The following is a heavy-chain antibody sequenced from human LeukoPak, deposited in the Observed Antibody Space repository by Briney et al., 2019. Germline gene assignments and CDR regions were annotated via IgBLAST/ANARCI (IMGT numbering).Heavy chain of an antibody. D-gene: IGHD6-6*01. V-gene: IGHV4-39*01. Sequence: PSETLSLTCTVSGGSISSSSYYWGWIRQPPGKGLEWIGSIYYSGSTYYNPSLKSRVTISVDTSKNQFSLKLSSVTAADTAVYYCARSDISSLDAFDIWGQGTMVTVSS. CDR1: GGSISSSSYY. J-gene: IGHJ3*02. CDR2: IYYSGST. CDR3: ARSDISSLDAFDI.